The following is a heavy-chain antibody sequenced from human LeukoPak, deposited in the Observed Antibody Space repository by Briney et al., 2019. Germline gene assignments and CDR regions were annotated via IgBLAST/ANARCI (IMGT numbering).Heavy chain of an antibody. CDR2: TYPGESDT. CDR3: ARQGDFDWLPNDYFDY. CDR1: GYSFTSYW. D-gene: IGHD3-9*01. J-gene: IGHJ4*02. Sequence: GESLKISCHTSGYSFTSYWIAWVRQRPGKGLEWVGVTYPGESDTRYSPSFQGQVTISADKSTRSVYLQWNSLKASDTAMYYCARQGDFDWLPNDYFDYWGQGTLVTVSS. V-gene: IGHV5-51*01.